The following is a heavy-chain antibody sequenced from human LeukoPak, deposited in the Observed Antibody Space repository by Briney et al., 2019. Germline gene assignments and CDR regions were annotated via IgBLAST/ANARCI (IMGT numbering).Heavy chain of an antibody. Sequence: ASVTVSCTASGYTFTGYYIHWVRQAPGQGLEWMGWINANSGATNFAEKFQGRVTMTRDTSISTAYMELSRLRSDDTAVYYCARGIYARAATGFQDWGQGSLVTVSS. D-gene: IGHD2-15*01. CDR2: INANSGAT. CDR3: ARGIYARAATGFQD. CDR1: GYTFTGYY. J-gene: IGHJ1*01. V-gene: IGHV1-2*02.